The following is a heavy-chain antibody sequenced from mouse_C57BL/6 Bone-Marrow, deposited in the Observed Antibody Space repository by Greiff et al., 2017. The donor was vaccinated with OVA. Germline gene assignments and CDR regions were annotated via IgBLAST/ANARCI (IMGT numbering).Heavy chain of an antibody. J-gene: IGHJ3*01. D-gene: IGHD4-1*01. Sequence: VQLQQSGPELVKPGASVKLSCKASGYSFTGYYMNWVKQSPEKSLEWIGEINPSTGGTTYNQKFKAKATLTVDKSSSTAYMQLKSLTSEDSAVYYCARWDWFAYWGQGTLVTVSA. V-gene: IGHV1-42*01. CDR3: ARWDWFAY. CDR2: INPSTGGT. CDR1: GYSFTGYY.